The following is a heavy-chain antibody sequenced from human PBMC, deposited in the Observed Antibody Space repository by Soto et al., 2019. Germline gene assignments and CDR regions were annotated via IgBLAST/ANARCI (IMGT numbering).Heavy chain of an antibody. V-gene: IGHV1-18*01. CDR3: ARDEDCSITRCYGLYYYYGMDV. CDR2: ISAYNGNT. D-gene: IGHD2-2*01. J-gene: IGHJ6*02. Sequence: QVQLVQSGAEVKKPGASVKVSCKASGYTFTSYGISWVRQAPGQGLEWMGWISAYNGNTNYAQKLQGRVTMTTDTSTSTAYMELRSLRSDDTAVYYCARDEDCSITRCYGLYYYYGMDVWGQGTTVTVSS. CDR1: GYTFTSYG.